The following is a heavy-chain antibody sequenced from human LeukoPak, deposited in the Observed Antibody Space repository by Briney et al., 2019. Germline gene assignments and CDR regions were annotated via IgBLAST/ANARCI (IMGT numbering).Heavy chain of an antibody. Sequence: GGSLRLSCAASGFTFSSYAMHWVRQAPGKGLEWVAVISYDGSNKYYADSVKGRFTISRDNSKNTLYLQMNSLRAEDTAVYYCAREGDSSGYYYEGYFDYWGQGTLVTVSS. V-gene: IGHV3-30-3*01. CDR2: ISYDGSNK. J-gene: IGHJ4*02. CDR1: GFTFSSYA. CDR3: AREGDSSGYYYEGYFDY. D-gene: IGHD3-22*01.